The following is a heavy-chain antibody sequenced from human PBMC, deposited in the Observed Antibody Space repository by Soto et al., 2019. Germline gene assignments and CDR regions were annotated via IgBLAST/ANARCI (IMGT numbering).Heavy chain of an antibody. V-gene: IGHV4-31*03. Sequence: LSLTCTVSGGSISSGGYYWSWIRQHPGKGLEWIGYIYYSGSIYYNPSLKNRVTISVDTSKNQFSLKLSSVTAADTAVYYCAGVRGVNWFDPWGQGTLVTVSS. CDR1: GGSISSGGYY. J-gene: IGHJ5*02. D-gene: IGHD3-10*01. CDR3: AGVRGVNWFDP. CDR2: IYYSGSI.